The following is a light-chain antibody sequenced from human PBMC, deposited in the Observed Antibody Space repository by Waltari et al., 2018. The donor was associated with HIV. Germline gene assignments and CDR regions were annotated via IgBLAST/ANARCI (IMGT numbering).Light chain of an antibody. V-gene: IGLV2-14*03. Sequence: QSALTQPASVSGSLGQSITISCTGRSSGIADYRHVSWYQQHPGKAPKLIIFDANKRPSGVSNRYSGSNFVDTAYLLISDLQAEDEADYYCSSYVTLTTLFGGGTTVTVL. CDR1: SSGIADYRH. CDR3: SSYVTLTTL. CDR2: DAN. J-gene: IGLJ2*01.